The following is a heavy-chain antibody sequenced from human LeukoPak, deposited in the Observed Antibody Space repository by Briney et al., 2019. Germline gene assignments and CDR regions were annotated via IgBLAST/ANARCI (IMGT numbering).Heavy chain of an antibody. D-gene: IGHD7-27*01. Sequence: GGSLRLSCATSGFTFSTNWMSWVRQAPGKGLEWVANIKKDGSEKYYVDSVKGRFTISRDNAKNSLYLQMNSLRAEDTAVYYCARDPALGFHWGQGTLVTVPS. CDR1: GFTFSTNW. CDR3: ARDPALGFH. J-gene: IGHJ4*02. V-gene: IGHV3-7*01. CDR2: IKKDGSEK.